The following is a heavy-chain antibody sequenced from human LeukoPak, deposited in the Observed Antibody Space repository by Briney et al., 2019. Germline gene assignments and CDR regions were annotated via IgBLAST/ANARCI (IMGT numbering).Heavy chain of an antibody. D-gene: IGHD2-15*01. CDR1: GGSFSGYY. Sequence: PSETLSLTCAVYGGSFSGYYWSWIRQPPGKGLEWIGEINHSGSTNYNPSLKSRVTISVDTSKNQFSLKLSSVTAADTAVYYCARLALGYCSGGSCPNYYYYYMDVWGKGTTVTISS. V-gene: IGHV4-34*01. CDR3: ARLALGYCSGGSCPNYYYYYMDV. CDR2: INHSGST. J-gene: IGHJ6*03.